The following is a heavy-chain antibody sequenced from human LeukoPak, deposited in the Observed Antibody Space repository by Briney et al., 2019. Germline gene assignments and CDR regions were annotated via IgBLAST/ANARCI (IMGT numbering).Heavy chain of an antibody. D-gene: IGHD5-12*01. J-gene: IGHJ3*02. CDR3: ARDHERYSGSHDAFDI. CDR1: GYTFTSYA. Sequence: ASVKVSCKASGYTFTSYAMNWVRQAPGQGLEWMGRIIPILGIANYAQKFQGRVTITADKSTSTAYMELSSLRSEDTAVYYCARDHERYSGSHDAFDIWGQGTMVTVSS. CDR2: IIPILGIA. V-gene: IGHV1-69*04.